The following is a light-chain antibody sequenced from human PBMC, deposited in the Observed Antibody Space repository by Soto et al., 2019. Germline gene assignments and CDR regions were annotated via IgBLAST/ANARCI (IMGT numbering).Light chain of an antibody. CDR2: DAS. CDR3: QQYGSSPPYT. CDR1: QSVSRTS. Sequence: EIVLTQSPGILSLSPGERATLSCRASQSVSRTSLAWYQQKPGLAPRLVIYDASSRATGIPDRFSGSGSGTDFTLTISRLEPEDFAVYYCQQYGSSPPYTFGQGTKLEIK. V-gene: IGKV3-20*01. J-gene: IGKJ2*01.